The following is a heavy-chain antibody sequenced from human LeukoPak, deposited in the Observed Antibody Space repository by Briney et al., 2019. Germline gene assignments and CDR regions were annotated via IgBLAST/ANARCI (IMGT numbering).Heavy chain of an antibody. J-gene: IGHJ5*02. V-gene: IGHV4-39*07. CDR1: GGSISSSSYY. CDR2: IYYSGST. CDR3: ARSSKGYSSGWPEKGFDP. Sequence: PSETLSLTCTVSGGSISSSSYYWGWIRQPPGKGLEWIGSIYYSGSTYYNPSLKSRVTISVDTSKNQFSLKLSSVTAADTAVYYCARSSKGYSSGWPEKGFDPWGQGTLVTVSS. D-gene: IGHD6-19*01.